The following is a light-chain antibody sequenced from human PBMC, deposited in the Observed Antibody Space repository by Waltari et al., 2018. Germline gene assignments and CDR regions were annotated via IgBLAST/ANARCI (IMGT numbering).Light chain of an antibody. V-gene: IGLV2-23*02. Sequence: QSALTQPASVSGSPGQSIIISCTGTNRDVGGYTYVSWYQQRPGEVPRLLIYYVAKRPSVVSDRFSGAKSGNTASLTISGLLPEDEADYYCCSYAGTNSLVFGGGTRLTVL. J-gene: IGLJ2*01. CDR3: CSYAGTNSLV. CDR1: NRDVGGYTY. CDR2: YVA.